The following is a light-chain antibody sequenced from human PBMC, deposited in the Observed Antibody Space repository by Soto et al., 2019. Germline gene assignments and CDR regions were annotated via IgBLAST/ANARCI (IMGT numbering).Light chain of an antibody. CDR3: QQYNNWPPYT. V-gene: IGKV3-15*01. CDR2: GAS. J-gene: IGKJ2*01. CDR1: QSVSSN. Sequence: EIVMTRSPATLSVSPGERATLSCTASQSVSSNLAWYQQKPGQAPRLPIYGASTRATGIPARFSGSGSGTEFTLTISSLQSEDFAVYYCQQYNNWPPYTFGQGTKLEIK.